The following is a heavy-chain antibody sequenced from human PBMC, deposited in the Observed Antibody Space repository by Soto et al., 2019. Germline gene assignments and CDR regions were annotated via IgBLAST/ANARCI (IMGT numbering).Heavy chain of an antibody. J-gene: IGHJ6*02. Sequence: LXLSWTASGVTFGDYAMSWVRQAPGKGLEWVGFIRSKAYGGTTEYAASVKGRFTISRDDSKSIAYLQMNSLKTEDTAVYYCTRGGPYYYGMDVWGQGATVTVSS. CDR3: TRGGPYYYGMDV. CDR1: GVTFGDYA. V-gene: IGHV3-49*04. CDR2: IRSKAYGGTT. D-gene: IGHD2-15*01.